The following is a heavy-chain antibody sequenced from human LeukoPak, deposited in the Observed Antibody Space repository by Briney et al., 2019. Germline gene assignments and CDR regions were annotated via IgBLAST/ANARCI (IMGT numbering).Heavy chain of an antibody. CDR1: GYSFTSYW. Sequence: GESLKISCKGSGYSFTSYWISRVRQLPGKGLEWMGIIYPGDSDTRYSPSFQGQVTISADKSISTAYLQWSSLKASDTAMYYCARSIVGATSDYWGQGTLVTVSS. J-gene: IGHJ4*02. V-gene: IGHV5-51*01. D-gene: IGHD1-26*01. CDR2: IYPGDSDT. CDR3: ARSIVGATSDY.